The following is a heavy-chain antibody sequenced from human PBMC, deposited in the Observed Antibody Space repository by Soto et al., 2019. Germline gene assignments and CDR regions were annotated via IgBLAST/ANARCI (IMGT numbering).Heavy chain of an antibody. Sequence: EVQVVESGGGLSQPGGSLRLSCAVSGVTVTNNHVTWVRQSTGKGLECVSVIWNNGRTSYADSVKGRFTISRDNSKNTVYLQMKSLRAEDTAMYYCTGFGGNSVWGQGTLVTVSS. CDR2: IWNNGRT. CDR3: TGFGGNSV. CDR1: GVTVTNNH. V-gene: IGHV3-53*01. J-gene: IGHJ4*02. D-gene: IGHD2-21*02.